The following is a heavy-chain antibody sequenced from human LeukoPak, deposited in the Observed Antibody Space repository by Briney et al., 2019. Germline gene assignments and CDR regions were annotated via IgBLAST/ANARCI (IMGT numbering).Heavy chain of an antibody. D-gene: IGHD2-15*01. Sequence: GGSLRLSCAASGFTFSSYAMSWVRQAPGKGLEWVSASSGSGGSTYYADSVKGRFTISRDNSKNTLYLQMNSLRAEDTAVYYCAKVRALWGYCSGGSCYYPLDYWGQGTLVTVSS. J-gene: IGHJ4*02. V-gene: IGHV3-23*01. CDR3: AKVRALWGYCSGGSCYYPLDY. CDR2: SSGSGGST. CDR1: GFTFSSYA.